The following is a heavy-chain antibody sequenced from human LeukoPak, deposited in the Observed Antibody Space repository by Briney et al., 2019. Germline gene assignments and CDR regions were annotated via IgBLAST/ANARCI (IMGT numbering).Heavy chain of an antibody. J-gene: IGHJ4*02. Sequence: SVKVSCKASGGTFSSYAISGVRQAPGQGLEWMGGIIPIFGTANYAQKFQGRVTITTDESTSTAYMELSSLRSEDTAVYYCARGPIAAAGKANFDYWGQGTLVTVSS. D-gene: IGHD6-13*01. CDR3: ARGPIAAAGKANFDY. CDR2: IIPIFGTA. V-gene: IGHV1-69*05. CDR1: GGTFSSYA.